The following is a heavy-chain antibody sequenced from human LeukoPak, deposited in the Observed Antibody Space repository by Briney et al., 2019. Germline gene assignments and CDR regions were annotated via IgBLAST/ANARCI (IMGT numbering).Heavy chain of an antibody. CDR1: GGSFSGYY. D-gene: IGHD2-21*01. CDR3: ARVRAVIYGMDV. Sequence: KSSETLSLTCAVYGGSFSGYYWSWIRKPPGKGLEWIGYIYYSGSTNNNPSLKSRVTISVDTSKTQFSLRLSLVAAADTAVYYGARVRAVIYGMDVWGQGTTVTVSS. J-gene: IGHJ6*02. V-gene: IGHV4-59*01. CDR2: IYYSGST.